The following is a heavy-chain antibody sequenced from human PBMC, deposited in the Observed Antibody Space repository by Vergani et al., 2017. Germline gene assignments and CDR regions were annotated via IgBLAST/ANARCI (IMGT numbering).Heavy chain of an antibody. CDR3: ERCTGQNNVLLWFGELFSYYYYMDV. V-gene: IGHV3-21*01. J-gene: IGHJ6*03. CDR2: ISSSSSYI. D-gene: IGHD3-10*01. Sequence: EVQLVESGGGLVKPGGSLRLSCAAFGFTFSSYSMNWVRQAPGKGLEWVSSISSSSSYIYYADSVKGRFTISRDNAKNSLYLQMNSLRAEDTAVYYCERCTGQNNVLLWFGELFSYYYYMDVWGKGTTVTASS. CDR1: GFTFSSYS.